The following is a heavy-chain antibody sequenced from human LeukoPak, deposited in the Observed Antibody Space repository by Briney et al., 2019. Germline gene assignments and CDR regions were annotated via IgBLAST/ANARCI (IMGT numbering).Heavy chain of an antibody. CDR1: GYTFTDYY. V-gene: IGHV1-2*02. CDR3: ARADSGGSAFEY. D-gene: IGHD3-22*01. Sequence: ASVKVSCKASGYTFTDYYMHWVRQVPGQGLEWVGWMNPNSGGTNYAQKFRGRVTMTGDTSITTAYMELSRLRFDDTAVYYCARADSGGSAFEYWGQGTLVTVSS. CDR2: MNPNSGGT. J-gene: IGHJ4*02.